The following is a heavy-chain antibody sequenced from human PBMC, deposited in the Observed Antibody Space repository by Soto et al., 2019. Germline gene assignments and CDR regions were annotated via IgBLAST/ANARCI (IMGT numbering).Heavy chain of an antibody. CDR1: GFTFSSYS. J-gene: IGHJ4*02. D-gene: IGHD6-13*01. V-gene: IGHV3-21*01. CDR2: ISSSSYYI. CDR3: ARARQYSSSWYPDY. Sequence: EVQLVESGGGLVKPGGSLRLSCAASGFTFSSYSMNWVRQAPGKGLEWVSSISSSSYYIYYSDSVKGRFTISRDNAKNSLSLQMNSLRAEDTAVYYFARARQYSSSWYPDYWGQGTLVTVSS.